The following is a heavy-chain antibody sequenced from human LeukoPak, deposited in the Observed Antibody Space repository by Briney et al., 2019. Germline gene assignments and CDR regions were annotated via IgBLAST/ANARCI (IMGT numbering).Heavy chain of an antibody. CDR3: ARRRYGSSYRDP. J-gene: IGHJ5*02. CDR2: IYYSGST. D-gene: IGHD6-13*01. CDR1: GDSISSSGYY. V-gene: IGHV4-39*01. Sequence: SETLSLTCTVTGDSISSSGYYWGWIRQPPGKGLEWIGYIYYSGSTSYNPSLRSRVTISIDTSKNQFSLKLSSVTAADTAVYYCARRRYGSSYRDPWGQGTLVTVSS.